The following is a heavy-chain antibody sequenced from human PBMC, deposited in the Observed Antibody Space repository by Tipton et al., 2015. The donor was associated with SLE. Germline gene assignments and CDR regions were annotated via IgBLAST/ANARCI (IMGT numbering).Heavy chain of an antibody. CDR1: GFTVSSNY. Sequence: VQLVQSGGGLVQPGGSLRLSCAASGFTVSSNYMSWVRQAPGKGLEWVSVIYSGGSTYYADSVKGRFTISRDNSKNTLYLQMNSLRAEDTAVYYCARDLTDRTYYYDPWGQGTLVTVSS. D-gene: IGHD3-10*01. V-gene: IGHV3-66*01. J-gene: IGHJ5*02. CDR3: ARDLTDRTYYYDP. CDR2: IYSGGST.